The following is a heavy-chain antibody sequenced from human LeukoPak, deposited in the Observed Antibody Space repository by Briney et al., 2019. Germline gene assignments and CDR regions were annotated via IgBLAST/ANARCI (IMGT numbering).Heavy chain of an antibody. CDR1: GFTFSSYG. V-gene: IGHV3-33*01. Sequence: GGSLRLSCAASGFTFSSYGMHWVRQAPGKGLEWVAVIWYDGSNKYYTDSVKGRFTISRDNSKNTLYLQMNSLRAEDTAVYYCARVEGAFDIWGKGQWSPSLQ. CDR3: ARVEGAFDI. J-gene: IGHJ3*02. CDR2: IWYDGSNK.